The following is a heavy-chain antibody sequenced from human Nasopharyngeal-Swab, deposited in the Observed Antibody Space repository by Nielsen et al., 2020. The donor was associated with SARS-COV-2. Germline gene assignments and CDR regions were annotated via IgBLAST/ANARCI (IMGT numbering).Heavy chain of an antibody. J-gene: IGHJ3*02. D-gene: IGHD3-22*01. CDR1: GFTFSSYS. V-gene: IGHV3-21*01. CDR2: ISSSSSYI. CDR3: ARECDEVVVITGAFDI. Sequence: GGSLKISCAASGFTFSSYSMNWVRQAPGKGLEWVSSISSSSSYIYYADSVKGRFTISRDNAKNSLYLQMNSLRAEDTAVYYCARECDEVVVITGAFDIWGQGTMVTVSS.